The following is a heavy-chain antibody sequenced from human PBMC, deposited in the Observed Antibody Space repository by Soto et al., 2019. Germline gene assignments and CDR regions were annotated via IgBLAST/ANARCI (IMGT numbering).Heavy chain of an antibody. D-gene: IGHD3-10*01. J-gene: IGHJ6*02. Sequence: QLVESGGGLVKPGGSLRVSCAASRFAFSSYSMHWVRQAPMKGLEWVASINSVASYVYYADSVEGRFTISRDNAKNSVYLQMNSLRAEDTAVYYCTRDRSSFMRGRIRGPYGGLDVWGQGTRVLVS. V-gene: IGHV3-21*01. CDR3: TRDRSSFMRGRIRGPYGGLDV. CDR2: INSVASYV. CDR1: RFAFSSYS.